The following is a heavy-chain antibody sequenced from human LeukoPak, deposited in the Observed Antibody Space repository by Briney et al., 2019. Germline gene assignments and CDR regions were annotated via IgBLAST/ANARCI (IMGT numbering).Heavy chain of an antibody. Sequence: GGSLRLSCAASGFTFSSYGMHWVRQAPGKVLEWVAFIRYDGSNKYYADSVKGRFTISRDNSKNTLYLQMNSLRAEDTAVYYCAKDTRDGYKYYFDYWGQGTLVTVSS. J-gene: IGHJ4*02. CDR1: GFTFSSYG. CDR2: IRYDGSNK. CDR3: AKDTRDGYKYYFDY. D-gene: IGHD5-24*01. V-gene: IGHV3-30*02.